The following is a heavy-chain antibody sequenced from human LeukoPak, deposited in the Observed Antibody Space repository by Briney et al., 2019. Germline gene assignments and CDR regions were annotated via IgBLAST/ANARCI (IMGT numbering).Heavy chain of an antibody. CDR1: GYTFTSYG. J-gene: IGHJ4*02. CDR3: ARDEVVTRAKGDY. Sequence: EASVKVSCKASGYTFTSYGISWVRQAPGQGLEWMGWINPNSGGTNYAQKFQGRVTMTRDTSISTAYMELSRLRSDDPAVYSCARDEVVTRAKGDYWGQGTLVTVSS. CDR2: INPNSGGT. D-gene: IGHD4-23*01. V-gene: IGHV1-2*02.